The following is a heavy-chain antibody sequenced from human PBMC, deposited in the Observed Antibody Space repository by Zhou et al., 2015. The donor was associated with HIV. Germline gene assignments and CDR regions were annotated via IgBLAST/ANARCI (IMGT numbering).Heavy chain of an antibody. CDR3: AGHFLSDTRIRSRPWT. D-gene: IGHD1-1*01. V-gene: IGHV1-69*09. Sequence: QVQLVQSGAEVKKPGSSVKVSCKASGGTFSNYAISWVRQAPGHGLEWVGRNIPNFGVSNCAQKFQGRVTITADKSTGTAYMELSSLRSDDTAVYYCAGHFLSDTRIRSRPWTWAQGTLVTVSS. CDR1: GGTFSNYA. J-gene: IGHJ4*02. CDR2: NIPNFGVS.